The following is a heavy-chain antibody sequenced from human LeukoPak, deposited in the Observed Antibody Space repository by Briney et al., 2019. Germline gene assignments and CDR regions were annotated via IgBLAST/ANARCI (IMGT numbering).Heavy chain of an antibody. CDR3: ARVGYSSGWPFDY. CDR1: GFTFSSYE. Sequence: PGGSLRLSCAASGFTFSSYEMNWVRQAPGKGLEWVSYISSSGSTIYYTDSVKGRFTISRDNAKNSLYLQMNSLRAEDTAVYYCARVGYSSGWPFDYWGQGTLVTVSS. D-gene: IGHD6-19*01. V-gene: IGHV3-48*03. CDR2: ISSSGSTI. J-gene: IGHJ4*02.